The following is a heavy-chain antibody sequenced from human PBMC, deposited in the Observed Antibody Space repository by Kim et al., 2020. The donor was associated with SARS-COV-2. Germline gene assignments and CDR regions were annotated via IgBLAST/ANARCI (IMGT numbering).Heavy chain of an antibody. CDR2: AYYIGNT. J-gene: IGHJ6*01. D-gene: IGHD6-13*01. V-gene: IGHV4-39*01. CDR1: GGSLSSSSYY. Sequence: SETLSLTCTVSGGSLSSSSYYWGWIRQPPGKGLEWIGTAYYIGNTYYNPSLKSRVTISVDTSKNQFSLKLGSVTAADTAVYYCARHQRYSRSWDVAFYY. CDR3: ARHQRYSRSWDVAFYY.